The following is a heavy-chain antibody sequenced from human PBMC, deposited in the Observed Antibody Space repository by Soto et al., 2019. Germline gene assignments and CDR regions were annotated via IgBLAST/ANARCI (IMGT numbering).Heavy chain of an antibody. Sequence: GGSLRLSCAASGFTFSSYAMSWVRQAPGKGLEWVSAISGSGGSTYYADSVKGRFTISRDNSKNTLYLHMNSLRAEDTAVYYCAKGRPLQWLVPYYFDYWGQGTLVTVSS. D-gene: IGHD6-19*01. CDR1: GFTFSSYA. V-gene: IGHV3-23*01. J-gene: IGHJ4*02. CDR3: AKGRPLQWLVPYYFDY. CDR2: ISGSGGST.